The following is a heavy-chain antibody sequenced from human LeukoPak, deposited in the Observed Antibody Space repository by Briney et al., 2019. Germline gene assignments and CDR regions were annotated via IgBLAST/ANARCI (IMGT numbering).Heavy chain of an antibody. D-gene: IGHD2-15*01. J-gene: IGHJ4*02. V-gene: IGHV3-23*01. Sequence: GGSLRLSCAASGFTFTSYSMNWVRQAPGKGLEWVSTISGGGGSTYYADSVKGRFTISRDNSKNTLYLQVNSLRAEDTAVYYCAKCRSLSPASATNYWGQGTLVTVSS. CDR2: ISGGGGST. CDR1: GFTFTSYS. CDR3: AKCRSLSPASATNY.